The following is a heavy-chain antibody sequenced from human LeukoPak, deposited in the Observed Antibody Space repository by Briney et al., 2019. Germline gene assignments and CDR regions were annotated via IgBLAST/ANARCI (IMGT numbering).Heavy chain of an antibody. Sequence: GRSLRLSCAASGFTFSTYAMHWVRQAPGKGLEWVAVISYDGINKNYADSVKGRFTISRDKSKSTLYLQMNSLSGEDTAVYYCAKDGLLWFGELLCDYWGQGTLVTVSS. CDR2: ISYDGINK. V-gene: IGHV3-30*04. CDR3: AKDGLLWFGELLCDY. D-gene: IGHD3-10*01. J-gene: IGHJ4*02. CDR1: GFTFSTYA.